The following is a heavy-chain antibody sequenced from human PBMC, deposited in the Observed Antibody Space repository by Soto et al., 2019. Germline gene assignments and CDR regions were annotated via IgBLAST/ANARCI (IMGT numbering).Heavy chain of an antibody. CDR2: INPSGGST. Sequence: ASVKVSCKASGYTFTSYYMHWVRQAPGQGLEWMGIINPSGGSTSYAQKFQGRVTMTRDTSTSTVYMELSSLRSEDTAVYYCARDGLGPVTMIVYAFDIWGQGTMVTVSS. J-gene: IGHJ3*02. D-gene: IGHD3-22*01. V-gene: IGHV1-46*01. CDR1: GYTFTSYY. CDR3: ARDGLGPVTMIVYAFDI.